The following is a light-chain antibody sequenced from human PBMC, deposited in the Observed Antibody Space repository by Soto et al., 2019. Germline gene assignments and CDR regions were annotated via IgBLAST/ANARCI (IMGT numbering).Light chain of an antibody. V-gene: IGKV1-27*01. CDR1: QGISNY. CDR2: SAS. CDR3: QQYSHLIT. J-gene: IGKJ5*01. Sequence: DIQITQSPSSLSASVGDRVTITCRASQGISNYLACYQRKPGKVPDLLISSASTLQSGAPSRLSGSGSGTDFTPTIRSLQPEDIATYYCQQYSHLITFGQGTRLEIK.